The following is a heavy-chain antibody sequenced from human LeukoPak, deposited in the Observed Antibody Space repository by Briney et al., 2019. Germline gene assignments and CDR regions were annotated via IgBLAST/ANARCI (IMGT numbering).Heavy chain of an antibody. Sequence: SETLSLTCSVSGDSITGYYWGWIRQPPGKGLEWIGNIYYTGNTYYNSSLKSRVTISVDTSKNQFSLKLSSVTAADTAVYYCARERSSGWYDGYFDYWGQGTLVTVSS. J-gene: IGHJ4*02. CDR2: IYYTGNT. CDR3: ARERSSGWYDGYFDY. D-gene: IGHD6-19*01. V-gene: IGHV4-39*07. CDR1: GDSITGYY.